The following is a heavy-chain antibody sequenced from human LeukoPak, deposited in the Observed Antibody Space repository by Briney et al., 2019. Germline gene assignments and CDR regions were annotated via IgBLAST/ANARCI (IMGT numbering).Heavy chain of an antibody. CDR2: INWNGGST. Sequence: GGSLRLSCAASGFTLGSYTMNWVRQAPGKGLEWVSGINWNGGSTGYADSVKGRFTISRDNAKNSLYLQMNSLRAEDTALYHCARESSSSVAGFVDPWGQGTLVTVSS. V-gene: IGHV3-20*01. D-gene: IGHD6-13*01. CDR1: GFTLGSYT. J-gene: IGHJ5*02. CDR3: ARESSSSVAGFVDP.